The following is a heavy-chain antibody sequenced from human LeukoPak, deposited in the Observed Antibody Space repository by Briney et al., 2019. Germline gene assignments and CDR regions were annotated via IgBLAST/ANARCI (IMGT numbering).Heavy chain of an antibody. CDR3: ARDGNWAYFDY. J-gene: IGHJ4*02. CDR1: GGSIRGYF. D-gene: IGHD7-27*01. CDR2: IYYSGST. Sequence: SETLSLTCTVSGGSIRGYFWTWIRQPPGKGLEWIGYIYYSGSTNYNPSLKSRVTISVDTSKNQFSLKLSSVTAADTAVYYCARDGNWAYFDYWGQGTLVTVSS. V-gene: IGHV4-59*01.